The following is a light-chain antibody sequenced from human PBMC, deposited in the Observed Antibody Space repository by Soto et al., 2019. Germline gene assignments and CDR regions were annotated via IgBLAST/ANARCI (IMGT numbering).Light chain of an antibody. CDR1: QGISSY. V-gene: IGKV1-9*01. CDR2: AAS. CDR3: QQRNSYPL. Sequence: DIQLTQSPSFLSASVGDRVTITCRASQGISSYLAWYQQKPGKAPKLLIYAASTLQSGVPSRFSGSGSGTEFTLTSSSLQHEDFATYYCQQRNSYPLFGPGTKVDIK. J-gene: IGKJ3*01.